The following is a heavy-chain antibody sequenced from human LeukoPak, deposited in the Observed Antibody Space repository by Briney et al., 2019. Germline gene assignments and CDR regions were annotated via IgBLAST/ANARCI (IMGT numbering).Heavy chain of an antibody. J-gene: IGHJ4*02. Sequence: GASVKVSCKASGGTFSSYAISWVRQAPGQGLEWMGWINPNSGGTNYAQKFQGRVTMTGDTSISTAYMELSSLRSDDTAVYYCARGEGSSIDYWGQGTLVTVSS. CDR3: ARGEGSSIDY. CDR2: INPNSGGT. V-gene: IGHV1-2*02. CDR1: GGTFSSYA. D-gene: IGHD6-13*01.